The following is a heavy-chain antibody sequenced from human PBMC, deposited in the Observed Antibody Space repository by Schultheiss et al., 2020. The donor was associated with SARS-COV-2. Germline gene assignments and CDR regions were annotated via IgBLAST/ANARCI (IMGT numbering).Heavy chain of an antibody. CDR1: GYKFTSYG. CDR2: VNPTNGDT. CDR3: ARGVLFPGDKKALDY. J-gene: IGHJ4*02. V-gene: IGHV1-18*01. D-gene: IGHD7-27*01. Sequence: ASVKVSCKASGYKFTSYGISWVRQAPGQGLEWMGWVNPTNGDTNYAQKFQGRVTMTRDTSISTAYMELRGLTSDDTAIYYCARGVLFPGDKKALDYWGQGTLVTVSS.